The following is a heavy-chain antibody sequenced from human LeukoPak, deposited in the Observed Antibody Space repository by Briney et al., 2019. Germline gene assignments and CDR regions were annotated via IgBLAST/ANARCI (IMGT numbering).Heavy chain of an antibody. Sequence: SETLSLTCAVYGGFFSGYYWSWIRQPPGKGLEWIGEINHSGSTNYNPSLKSRVTISVDTSKNQFSLKLSSVTAADTAVYYCARYCSGGSCYSGYGMDVWGKGTTVTVSS. CDR3: ARYCSGGSCYSGYGMDV. J-gene: IGHJ6*04. V-gene: IGHV4-34*01. CDR2: INHSGST. CDR1: GGFFSGYY. D-gene: IGHD2-15*01.